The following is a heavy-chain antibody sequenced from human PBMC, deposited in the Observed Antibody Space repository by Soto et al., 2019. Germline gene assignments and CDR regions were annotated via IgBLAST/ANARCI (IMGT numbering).Heavy chain of an antibody. J-gene: IGHJ4*02. V-gene: IGHV3-30*18. CDR3: AKDLPFRIVVGRGVIGRGYDY. D-gene: IGHD2-21*01. Sequence: QVQLVESGGRVVQPGRSLRLSCAASGFTFSDYGMHWVRQAPGKGLEWVAVISYDGVNQYYVDSVKGRFTTSRDNSKNTLYLQMNRLRAEETAVYYCAKDLPFRIVVGRGVIGRGYDYWGQGTLVTVSS. CDR1: GFTFSDYG. CDR2: ISYDGVNQ.